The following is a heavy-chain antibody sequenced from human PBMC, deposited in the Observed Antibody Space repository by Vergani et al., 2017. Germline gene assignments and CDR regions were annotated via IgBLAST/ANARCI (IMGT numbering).Heavy chain of an antibody. D-gene: IGHD5-12*01. J-gene: IGHJ4*02. CDR1: GLTFSSYS. V-gene: IGHV3-48*01. CDR3: ARGWGGCGGYDTIYYFDY. CDR2: ISSSSSSI. Sequence: EVQLVESGGGLVQPGGSLRLSCAASGLTFSSYSMNWVRQAPGKGLEWVSYISSSSSSIYYSDSVKGRFTISRDNARNSLYLQMNSLRAEDTAVYYCARGWGGCGGYDTIYYFDYWGQGTLVTVSS.